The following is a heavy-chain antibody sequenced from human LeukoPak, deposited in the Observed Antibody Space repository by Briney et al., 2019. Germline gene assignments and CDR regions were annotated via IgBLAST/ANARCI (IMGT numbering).Heavy chain of an antibody. V-gene: IGHV4-34*01. J-gene: IGHJ6*03. CDR1: GGSFSGYY. Sequence: SETLFLTCAVYGGSFSGYYWSWIRQPPGKGLEWIGEINHSGSTNYNPSLKSRVTISVDTSKNQFSLKLSSVTAADTAVYYCAKRGSGLYYYYYYMDVWGKGTTVTVSS. CDR3: AKRGSGLYYYYYYMDV. D-gene: IGHD3-10*01. CDR2: INHSGST.